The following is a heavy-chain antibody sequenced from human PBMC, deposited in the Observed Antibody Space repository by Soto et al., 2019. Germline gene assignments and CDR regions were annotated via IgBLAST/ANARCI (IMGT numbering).Heavy chain of an antibody. CDR2: IYPSGMP. CDR3: ARERGGYGLFDS. J-gene: IGHJ4*02. V-gene: IGHV4-30-2*01. Sequence: QLQLQESGSGLVTHSHTLSLTCTVSGGSISNAAYSWSWIRQPPGKGLEWIGYIYPSGMPFYNPSLRSRVTISIDRSNDQFSLNLKSVTAADTAVYYCARERGGYGLFDSWGQGTLVTVSS. D-gene: IGHD5-18*01. CDR1: GGSISNAAYS.